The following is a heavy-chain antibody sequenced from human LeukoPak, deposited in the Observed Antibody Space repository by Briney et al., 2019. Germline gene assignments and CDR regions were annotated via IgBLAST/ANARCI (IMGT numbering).Heavy chain of an antibody. D-gene: IGHD1-1*01. CDR1: GFTFSSYS. CDR3: ARDMLGWNDEGEDY. V-gene: IGHV3-48*01. CDR2: ISSSSSTI. Sequence: PGGSLRLSCAATGFTFSSYSMNWVRQAPGEGLEWVSYISSSSSTIYYADSVKGRFTISRDNAKNSLYLQMNSLRAEDTAVYYCARDMLGWNDEGEDYWGQGTLVTVSS. J-gene: IGHJ4*02.